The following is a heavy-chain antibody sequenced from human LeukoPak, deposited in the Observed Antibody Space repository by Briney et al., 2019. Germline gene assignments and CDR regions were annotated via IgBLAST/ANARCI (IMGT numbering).Heavy chain of an antibody. CDR1: GYTFTSYA. CDR3: ASVDYGDY. J-gene: IGHJ4*02. V-gene: IGHV1-3*04. D-gene: IGHD4-17*01. CDR2: INTGNGNT. Sequence: GASVKVSCKASGYTFTSYAMHWVRQAPGQRLEWMGWINTGNGNTQYSQKFQGRVTFTRDTSANTAYMDLSSLRSEDTAVYYCASVDYGDYWGQGTLVTVSS.